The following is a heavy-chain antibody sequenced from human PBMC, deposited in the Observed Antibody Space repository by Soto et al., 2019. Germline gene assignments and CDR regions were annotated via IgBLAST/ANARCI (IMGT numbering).Heavy chain of an antibody. CDR1: GFTFSTYA. V-gene: IGHV3-30-3*01. D-gene: IGHD3-10*01. J-gene: IGHJ4*01. Sequence: QVQVVESGGGVVQPEKSLRLSCAASGFTFSTYAMHWVRQAPGKGLEWVAVISDDGINEYYADSVKGRFTISRDNSKSILYLQVNGLRAEDTAVYYCARGSAGHCNSGTLLDWGHGTLVTVSS. CDR3: ARGSAGHCNSGTLLD. CDR2: ISDDGINE.